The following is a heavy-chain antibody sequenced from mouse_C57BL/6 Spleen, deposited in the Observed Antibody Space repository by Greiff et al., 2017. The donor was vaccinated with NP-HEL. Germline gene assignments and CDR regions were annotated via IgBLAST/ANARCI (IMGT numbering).Heavy chain of an antibody. CDR2: IYPGDGDT. CDR3: ARRDFYYSNLYYYAMDY. Sequence: QVQLQQSGPELVKPGASVKISCKASGYAFSSSWMNWVKQRPGKGLEWIGRIYPGDGDTNYNGKFKGKATLTADKSSSTAYMQLSSLTSEDSAVYFCARRDFYYSNLYYYAMDYWGQGTSVTVSS. V-gene: IGHV1-82*01. CDR1: GYAFSSSW. J-gene: IGHJ4*01. D-gene: IGHD2-5*01.